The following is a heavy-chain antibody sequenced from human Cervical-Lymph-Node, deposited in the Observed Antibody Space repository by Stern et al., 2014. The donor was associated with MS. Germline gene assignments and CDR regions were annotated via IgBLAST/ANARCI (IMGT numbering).Heavy chain of an antibody. Sequence: DQLVESGPEVKKPGASVKVSCKASGYTFTHYGINWVRPATGQGLEWMEWISTNNGNTHYAQNIQGRVTMTTDTSTTTAYMELRSLRSDDTAVYYCARSGGSFWGRGTLVTVSS. CDR2: ISTNNGNT. CDR1: GYTFTHYG. D-gene: IGHD3-16*01. J-gene: IGHJ4*02. CDR3: ARSGGSF. V-gene: IGHV1-18*01.